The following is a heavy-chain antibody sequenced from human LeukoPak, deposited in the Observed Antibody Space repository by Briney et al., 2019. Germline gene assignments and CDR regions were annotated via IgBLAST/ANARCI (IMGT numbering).Heavy chain of an antibody. V-gene: IGHV5-10-1*01. CDR1: GYSFTSYW. Sequence: PGESLKISCKGSGYSFTSYWITWVRQMPGKGLEWMGRIDPSDSYTNYSPSFQGHVTISADKSISTAYLQWSSLKASDTAMYYCAMVTTIYYYYGMDVWGQGTTVTVSS. D-gene: IGHD4-17*01. CDR3: AMVTTIYYYYGMDV. CDR2: IDPSDSYT. J-gene: IGHJ6*02.